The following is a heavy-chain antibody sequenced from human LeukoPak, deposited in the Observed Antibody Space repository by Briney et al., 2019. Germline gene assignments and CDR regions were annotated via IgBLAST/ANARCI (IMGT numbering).Heavy chain of an antibody. J-gene: IGHJ6*03. V-gene: IGHV4-4*07. CDR1: GFTFSSYA. CDR2: IYTSGKT. CDR3: ARDASGYYDSGTYYNVYMDV. Sequence: PGGSLRLSCAASGFTFSSYAMSWVRQAPGKGLEWIGRIYTSGKTNYNPSLKSRVTMSVDTSKNQFSLNLSSMTAADTAVYYCARDASGYYDSGTYYNVYMDVWGKGTTVTISS. D-gene: IGHD3-10*01.